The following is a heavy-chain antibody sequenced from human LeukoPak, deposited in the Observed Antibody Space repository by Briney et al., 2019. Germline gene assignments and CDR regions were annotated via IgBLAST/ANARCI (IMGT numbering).Heavy chain of an antibody. CDR2: INPSGGST. V-gene: IGHV1-46*01. CDR1: GYTFTSYY. J-gene: IGHJ4*02. CDR3: AREVNTAMGAPTRVDDY. D-gene: IGHD5-18*01. Sequence: ASVKVSCKASGYTFTSYYMHWVRQAPGQGLEWMGIINPSGGSTSYAQKFQGRVTMTRDTSTSTVYMELSSLRSEDTAVYYCAREVNTAMGAPTRVDDYWGQGTLVTVSS.